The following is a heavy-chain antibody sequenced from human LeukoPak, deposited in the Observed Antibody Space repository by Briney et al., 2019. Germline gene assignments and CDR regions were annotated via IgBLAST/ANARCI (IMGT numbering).Heavy chain of an antibody. J-gene: IGHJ4*02. V-gene: IGHV3-30*18. CDR3: AKGRGYSYGQFYY. CDR2: ISYVGSNK. CDR1: GLTLSTYG. Sequence: PGGSLRLSCAAFGLTLSTYGMHWFRKAPGKGLEGVAAISYVGSNKYYADSVKGRFTISRDNSKNTLYLQMDSLRGEGTGVYFRAKGRGYSYGQFYYWGQGALGTVSS. D-gene: IGHD5-18*01.